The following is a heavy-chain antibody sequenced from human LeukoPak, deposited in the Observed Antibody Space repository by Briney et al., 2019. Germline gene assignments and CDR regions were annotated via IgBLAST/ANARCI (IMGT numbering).Heavy chain of an antibody. CDR1: GFTFSSYS. CDR2: ISSSSSYI. Sequence: PGGSLRLSCAASGFTFSSYSMNWVRQAPGRGLGWVSYISSSSSYIYYADSVKGRFTISRDNAKNSLYLRMNSLRDEDTAVYYCARDYCSSSICYGGGPYYFDYWGQGTLVTVSS. V-gene: IGHV3-48*02. J-gene: IGHJ4*02. D-gene: IGHD2-2*01. CDR3: ARDYCSSSICYGGGPYYFDY.